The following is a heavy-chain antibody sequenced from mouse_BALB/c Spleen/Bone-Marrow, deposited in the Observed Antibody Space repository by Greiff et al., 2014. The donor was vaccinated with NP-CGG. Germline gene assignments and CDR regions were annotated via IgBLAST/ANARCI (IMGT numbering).Heavy chain of an antibody. CDR2: INPYDGGT. V-gene: IGHV1S135*01. CDR1: GYSFTGYT. D-gene: IGHD1-1*01. CDR3: ARWDYYGYAMDN. Sequence: VQLQQSGPELVKPGVSMKISCKASGYSFTGYTMNWVKQSHGKNLEWIGLINPYDGGTSYNQKFKGKATLTVDKSSTTAFMELISLTSEDSAVYYCARWDYYGYAMDNWGQGTSVTVSS. J-gene: IGHJ4*01.